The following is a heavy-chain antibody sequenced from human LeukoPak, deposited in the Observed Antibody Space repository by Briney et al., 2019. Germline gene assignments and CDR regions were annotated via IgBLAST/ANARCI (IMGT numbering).Heavy chain of an antibody. D-gene: IGHD3-22*01. Sequence: SETLSLTCTVSGGSISSYYWSWIRQPAGKELEWIGRIYTSGSTNYNPSLKSRVTMSVDTSKNQFSLKLSSVTAADTAVYYCARDQYYYDSSGWYYSDYWGQGTLVTVSS. V-gene: IGHV4-4*07. CDR2: IYTSGST. CDR1: GGSISSYY. CDR3: ARDQYYYDSSGWYYSDY. J-gene: IGHJ4*02.